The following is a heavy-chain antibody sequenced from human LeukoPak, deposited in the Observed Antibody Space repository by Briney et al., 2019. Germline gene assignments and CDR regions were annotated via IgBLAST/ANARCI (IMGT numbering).Heavy chain of an antibody. V-gene: IGHV1-18*04. CDR3: ARDGSGSGWFYYFDY. D-gene: IGHD6-19*01. J-gene: IGHJ4*02. Sequence: EASVKVSCKASGYTFTSYGISWVRQAPGQGLEWMGWIRAYNGKTNYAQKLQGRVTMTTDTSTSTAYMELRSLRSDDTAVYYCARDGSGSGWFYYFDYWGQGTLVTVSS. CDR2: IRAYNGKT. CDR1: GYTFTSYG.